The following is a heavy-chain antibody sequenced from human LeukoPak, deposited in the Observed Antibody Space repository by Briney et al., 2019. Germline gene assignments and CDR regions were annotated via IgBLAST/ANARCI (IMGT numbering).Heavy chain of an antibody. CDR3: AGDLTTGY. V-gene: IGHV3-74*01. CDR2: INSDGSTT. D-gene: IGHD1-1*01. J-gene: IGHJ4*02. Sequence: GGSLRLSCAASGFTFSSYWMHWVRQAPGKGLVWVSHINSDGSTTNYADSVKGRFTISRDNAQSTVYLQMNSLRAEDTAVCYCAGDLTTGYWGQGTLVTVSS. CDR1: GFTFSSYW.